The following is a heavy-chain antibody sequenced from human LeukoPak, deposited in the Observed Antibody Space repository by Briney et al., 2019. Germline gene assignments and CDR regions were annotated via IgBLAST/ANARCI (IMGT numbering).Heavy chain of an antibody. CDR3: AKASYWDPYFDY. D-gene: IGHD1-26*01. Sequence: GGSLRLSCAASGFTFSSYAMSWVRQAPGKGLEWVSAISGSGGSTYHADSVKGRFTISRDNSKNTLYLQMNSLRAEDTAVYYCAKASYWDPYFDYWGQGTLVTVSS. CDR2: ISGSGGST. J-gene: IGHJ4*02. CDR1: GFTFSSYA. V-gene: IGHV3-23*01.